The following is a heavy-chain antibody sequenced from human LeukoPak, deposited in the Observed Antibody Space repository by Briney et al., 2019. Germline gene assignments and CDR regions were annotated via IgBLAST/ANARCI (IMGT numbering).Heavy chain of an antibody. J-gene: IGHJ4*02. V-gene: IGHV3-23*01. CDR2: ISDSGGST. CDR1: GGSISSYY. Sequence: ETLSLTCTVSGGSISSYYWSWIRQPPGKGLEWVSAISDSGGSTYYADSVKGRFTISRDDSKNTLYLQMNSLRAEDTAIYYCAKDYYYDSNHFDYWGQGTLVTVSS. CDR3: AKDYYYDSNHFDY. D-gene: IGHD3-22*01.